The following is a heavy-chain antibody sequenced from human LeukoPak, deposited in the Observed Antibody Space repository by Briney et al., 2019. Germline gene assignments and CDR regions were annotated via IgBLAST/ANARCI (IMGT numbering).Heavy chain of an antibody. D-gene: IGHD3-22*01. V-gene: IGHV3-48*03. Sequence: GGSLRLSCAASGFTFSSYEMNWVRQAPGKGLEWVSYISSSGSTIYYADSVKGRFTISRDNAKNTLYLQMGSLRAEDMAVYYCASFDSSGYYPPRWGQGTLVTVSS. CDR2: ISSSGSTI. CDR1: GFTFSSYE. J-gene: IGHJ4*02. CDR3: ASFDSSGYYPPR.